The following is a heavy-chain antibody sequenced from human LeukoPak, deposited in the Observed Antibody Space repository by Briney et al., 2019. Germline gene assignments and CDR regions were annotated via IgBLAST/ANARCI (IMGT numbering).Heavy chain of an antibody. Sequence: PSETLSLTCTVSGGSISSYYWSWIRQPAGKGLEWIGRIYTSGSTNYNPSLKSRVTMSVDTSKNQFSLKLSSVTAADTAVYYCARGTRSPFYDFWSGYQFDYWGQETLVTVSS. V-gene: IGHV4-4*07. J-gene: IGHJ4*02. CDR1: GGSISSYY. CDR2: IYTSGST. D-gene: IGHD3-3*01. CDR3: ARGTRSPFYDFWSGYQFDY.